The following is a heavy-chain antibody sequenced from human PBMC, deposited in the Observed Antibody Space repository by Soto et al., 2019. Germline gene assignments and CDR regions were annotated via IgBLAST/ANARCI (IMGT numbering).Heavy chain of an antibody. Sequence: AESMTISCKASGYSSTSYRISWVRQTPGKGLECMGSIDCSDSYTNDSPSFQGHVTISADKSISTAYLQWSSLNASDTAMYYCATAGGCSSTSCHLLGNCYYYGMDVWGQGTTVTVSS. D-gene: IGHD2-2*01. J-gene: IGHJ6*02. CDR2: IDCSDSYT. CDR1: GYSSTSYR. CDR3: ATAGGCSSTSCHLLGNCYYYGMDV. V-gene: IGHV5-10-1*01.